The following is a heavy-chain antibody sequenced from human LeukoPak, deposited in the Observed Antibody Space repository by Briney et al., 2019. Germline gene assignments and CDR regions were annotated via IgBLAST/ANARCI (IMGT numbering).Heavy chain of an antibody. J-gene: IGHJ6*02. V-gene: IGHV3-43*02. CDR2: ISGDGGST. Sequence: PGGSLRLSCAASGFTFNSYAMNWVRQAPGKGLEWVSLISGDGGSTYYADSVKGRFTISRDNSKNSLYLQMNSLRTEDTAFYYCAKESKYHYYGMDVWGQGTTVTVSS. D-gene: IGHD2-2*01. CDR1: GFTFNSYA. CDR3: AKESKYHYYGMDV.